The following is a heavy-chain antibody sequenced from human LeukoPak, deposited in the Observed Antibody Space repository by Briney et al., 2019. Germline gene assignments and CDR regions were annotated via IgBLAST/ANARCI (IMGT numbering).Heavy chain of an antibody. Sequence: TGGSLRLSCAASGFTFSSYWMSWVRQAPGKGLEWVANIKQDGSEKYYVDSVKGRFTISRDNAKNSLYLQMNSLRAEDTAVYYCARESPYSSSWYGYYFDYWGQGTLVTVSS. CDR3: ARESPYSSSWYGYYFDY. CDR1: GFTFSSYW. D-gene: IGHD6-13*01. CDR2: IKQDGSEK. J-gene: IGHJ4*02. V-gene: IGHV3-7*01.